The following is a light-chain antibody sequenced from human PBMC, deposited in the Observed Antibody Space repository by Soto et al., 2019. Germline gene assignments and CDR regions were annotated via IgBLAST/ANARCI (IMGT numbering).Light chain of an antibody. Sequence: SVLPQPPSPPGSPGQSVTFSCTGTTIDVGGYNYVSWFQQHPGKAPKLIIHEVNQRPSGVPDRFSGSKSGNTASLTVSGLQAEDEGTYYCSSYGGYNNVVFGTGTKVTVL. V-gene: IGLV2-8*01. CDR3: SSYGGYNNVV. CDR2: EVN. J-gene: IGLJ1*01. CDR1: TIDVGGYNY.